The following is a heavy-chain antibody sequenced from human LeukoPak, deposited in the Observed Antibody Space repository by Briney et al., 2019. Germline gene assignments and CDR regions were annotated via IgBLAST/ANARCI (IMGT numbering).Heavy chain of an antibody. CDR2: IYYSGST. Sequence: SETLSLTCTVSGGSIRSGSHYWAWIRQPPGQGLEWLGSIYYSGSTYYNPSLENRVTISIDTSKNHFSLKLSSLSAADTSVYYCAKRDDSGGNLVDLWGQGTLVTVS. CDR3: AKRDDSGGNLVDL. CDR1: GGSIRSGSHY. D-gene: IGHD3-22*01. J-gene: IGHJ4*02. V-gene: IGHV4-39*02.